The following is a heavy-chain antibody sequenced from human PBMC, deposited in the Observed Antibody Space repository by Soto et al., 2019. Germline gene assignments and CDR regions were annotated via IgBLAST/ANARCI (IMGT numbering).Heavy chain of an antibody. D-gene: IGHD3-9*01. Sequence: QVQLVQSGAEVKKPGASVKVSCKASGYTFTSYGISWVRQAPGQGLEWMGWISAYNGNTNYAQNLQGRVTMTTDTSTSTAYMELRSLRSDDTAVYYCARYYDILTGYDLSYYYYGMDVWGQGTTVTVSS. CDR2: ISAYNGNT. J-gene: IGHJ6*02. CDR3: ARYYDILTGYDLSYYYYGMDV. CDR1: GYTFTSYG. V-gene: IGHV1-18*01.